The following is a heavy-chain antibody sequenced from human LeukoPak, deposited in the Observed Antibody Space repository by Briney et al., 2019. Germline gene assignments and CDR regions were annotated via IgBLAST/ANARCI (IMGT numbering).Heavy chain of an antibody. CDR3: ARGGWSLGY. D-gene: IGHD2-15*01. V-gene: IGHV4-59*01. CDR2: IYYSGSA. Sequence: SETLSLTRTVSGGSINNYYWSWIRQPPGKGLEWIGYIYYSGSATYNPSLKSRVTMSVDTPKNQFSLKLNSVTAADTAVYYCARGGWSLGYWGQGILVTVSS. J-gene: IGHJ4*02. CDR1: GGSINNYY.